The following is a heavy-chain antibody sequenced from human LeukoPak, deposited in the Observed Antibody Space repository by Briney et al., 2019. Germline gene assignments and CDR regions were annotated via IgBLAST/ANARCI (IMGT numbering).Heavy chain of an antibody. Sequence: GGSLRLSCAASGFTFSSYWMHWVRQAPGKGLVWVSRINSDGSSTSYADSVKGRFTISRDNAKNTLYLQMNSLRAEDTAVYYCARVRGYSYGLQGGWFDPWGQGTLVTVSS. CDR1: GFTFSSYW. D-gene: IGHD5-18*01. J-gene: IGHJ5*02. V-gene: IGHV3-74*01. CDR2: INSDGSST. CDR3: ARVRGYSYGLQGGWFDP.